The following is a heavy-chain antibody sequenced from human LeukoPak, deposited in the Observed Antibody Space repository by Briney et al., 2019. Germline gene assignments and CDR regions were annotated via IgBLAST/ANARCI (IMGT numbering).Heavy chain of an antibody. CDR1: GFTLSSYS. V-gene: IGHV3-64*01. CDR3: ARNMVRGYEDAFDI. D-gene: IGHD3-10*01. J-gene: IGHJ3*02. CDR2: ISRNGRNT. Sequence: PGGSLRLSCAASGFTLSSYSMHWVRQAPGKGLEFVSAISRNGRNTYYGNSVKGRFTISRDISKNTLHLQMGSLRPEDMAVYYCARNMVRGYEDAFDIWGQGTMVTVSS.